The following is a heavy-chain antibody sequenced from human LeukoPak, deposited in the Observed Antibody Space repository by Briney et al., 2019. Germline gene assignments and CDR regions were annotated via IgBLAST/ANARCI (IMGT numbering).Heavy chain of an antibody. V-gene: IGHV4-61*02. CDR2: IYTSGST. J-gene: IGHJ5*02. D-gene: IGHD2-2*01. CDR1: GGSISSGSYY. CDR3: ARSCSSTSCFNWFDP. Sequence: SQTLSLTCTVPGGSISSGSYYWSWIRQPAGKGLEWIGRIYTSGSTNYNPSLKSRVTISVDTSKNQFSLKLSSVTAADTAVYYCARSCSSTSCFNWFDPWGQGTLVTVSS.